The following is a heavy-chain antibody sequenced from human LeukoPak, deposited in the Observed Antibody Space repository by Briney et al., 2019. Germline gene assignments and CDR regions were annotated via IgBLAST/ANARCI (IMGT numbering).Heavy chain of an antibody. CDR2: IKQDGSEK. CDR3: AREGVEQQLVNWFDP. CDR1: GFTFSSYW. V-gene: IGHV3-7*01. J-gene: IGHJ5*02. D-gene: IGHD6-13*01. Sequence: GGSLRLSCAASGFTFSSYWMSWVRQAPGKGLEWVANIKQDGSEKYYVDSVKGRFTISRDNAKNSLYLQMNSLRAEDTAVYYCAREGVEQQLVNWFDPWGQGTLVTVSS.